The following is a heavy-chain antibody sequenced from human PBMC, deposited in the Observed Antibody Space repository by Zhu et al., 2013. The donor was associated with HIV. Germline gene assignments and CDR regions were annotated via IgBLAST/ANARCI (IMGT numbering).Heavy chain of an antibody. V-gene: IGHV4-59*01. J-gene: IGHJ1*01. Sequence: VQLQESGPGLVKPSETLSLTCTVSGGSISSYYWSWIRQPPGKGLEWIGYIYYSGSTNYNPSLKSRVTISLDTSKNQFSLKLSSVTAADTAVYYCARGTSGRGYTYGSWPYILDHWGQGSLVTVSS. CDR1: GGSISSYY. CDR2: IYYSGST. CDR3: ARGTSGRGYTYGSWPYILDH. D-gene: IGHD5-18*01.